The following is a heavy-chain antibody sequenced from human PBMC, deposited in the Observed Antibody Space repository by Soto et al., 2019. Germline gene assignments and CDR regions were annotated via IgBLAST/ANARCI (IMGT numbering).Heavy chain of an antibody. CDR3: AKSHTTSGWYVTTDF. V-gene: IGHV3-9*01. Sequence: GGSLRLSCAASGFTFGDYAMPWVRQAPGKGLEWVSAISWNSGSIDYADSVKGRFTISRDNAKNSLYLQMNSLRAEDTALYYCAKSHTTSGWYVTTDFWGQGTRVTVSS. J-gene: IGHJ4*02. CDR1: GFTFGDYA. CDR2: ISWNSGSI. D-gene: IGHD6-19*01.